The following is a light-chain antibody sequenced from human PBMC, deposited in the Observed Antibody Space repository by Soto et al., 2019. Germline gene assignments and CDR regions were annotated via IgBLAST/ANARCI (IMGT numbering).Light chain of an antibody. CDR2: DVS. CDR3: SSYTSTSTLHV. V-gene: IGLV2-14*01. CDR1: SSDVGGYNY. J-gene: IGLJ1*01. Sequence: QSALTQPASVSGSPGQSITISCTGTSSDVGGYNYVSWYQQHPGKAPKLMIYDVSNRPSGVSNRFSGSKSGNTASLTISGLQAEDEADYYCSSYTSTSTLHVFGTVTKAPS.